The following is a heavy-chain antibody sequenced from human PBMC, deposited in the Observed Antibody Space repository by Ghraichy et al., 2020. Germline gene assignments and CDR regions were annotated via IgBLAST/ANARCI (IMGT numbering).Heavy chain of an antibody. V-gene: IGHV1-69*13. CDR3: ARGPYSSSWYICFDY. J-gene: IGHJ4*02. D-gene: IGHD6-13*01. Sequence: SVKVSCKASGGTFSSYAISWVRQAPGQGLEWMGGIIPLFGTANYAQKFQGRVTITADESTSTAYMELSSLRSEDTAVYYCARGPYSSSWYICFDYWCQGTLVTDSP. CDR2: IIPLFGTA. CDR1: GGTFSSYA.